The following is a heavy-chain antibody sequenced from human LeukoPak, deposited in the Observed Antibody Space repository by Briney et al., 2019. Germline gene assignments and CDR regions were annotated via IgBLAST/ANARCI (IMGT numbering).Heavy chain of an antibody. CDR1: GYTFTGYY. V-gene: IGHV1-2*02. J-gene: IGHJ4*02. D-gene: IGHD2-15*01. CDR2: INPNSGGT. Sequence: ASVKVSCKASGYTFTGYYMHWVRQAPGHGLEWMGWINPNSGGTNYAQKFQGRVTMTRDTSISTAYMELSRLRSDDTAVYYCARSRRGGSYYFDYWGQGTLVTVSS. CDR3: ARSRRGGSYYFDY.